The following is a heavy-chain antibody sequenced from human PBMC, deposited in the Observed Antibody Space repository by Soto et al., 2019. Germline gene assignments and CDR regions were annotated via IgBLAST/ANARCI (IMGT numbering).Heavy chain of an antibody. J-gene: IGHJ4*02. CDR1: GFTFSSYA. Sequence: GGSLRLSCAASGFTFSSYAMSWVRQAPGKGLEWVSAISGSGGSTYYADSVKGRFTISRDNSKNTLYLQMNSLRAEDTAVYYCAKDGGFSKVTRPDHLDYWGQGTLVTVSS. V-gene: IGHV3-23*01. CDR2: ISGSGGST. CDR3: AKDGGFSKVTRPDHLDY. D-gene: IGHD3-16*01.